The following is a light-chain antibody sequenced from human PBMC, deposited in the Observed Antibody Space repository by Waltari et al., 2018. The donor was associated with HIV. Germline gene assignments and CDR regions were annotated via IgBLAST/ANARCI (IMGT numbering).Light chain of an antibody. Sequence: HSALTQPASVSASPGQSITISSSGTSSAFGISNYVPWYQQHPVIVPTVIISEVISRPSGVSDRFSGSKAGNTASLTISGLQPDDEADYYCTSYTSNDTLLFGGGTKVTVL. CDR1: SSAFGISNY. V-gene: IGLV2-14*01. J-gene: IGLJ2*01. CDR2: EVI. CDR3: TSYTSNDTLL.